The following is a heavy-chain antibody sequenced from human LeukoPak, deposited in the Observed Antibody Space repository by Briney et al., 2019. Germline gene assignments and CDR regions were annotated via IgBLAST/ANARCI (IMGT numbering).Heavy chain of an antibody. J-gene: IGHJ6*02. CDR2: IYYSGST. Sequence: SQTLSLTCTVSGGXISSGGYYWSWIRQHPGKGLEWIGYIYYSGSTYYNPSLKSRVTISVDTSKNQFSLKLSSVTAADTAVYYCALTNKAATPLYYYYGMDVWGQGTTVTVSS. D-gene: IGHD2-15*01. CDR3: ALTNKAATPLYYYYGMDV. CDR1: GGXISSGGYY. V-gene: IGHV4-31*03.